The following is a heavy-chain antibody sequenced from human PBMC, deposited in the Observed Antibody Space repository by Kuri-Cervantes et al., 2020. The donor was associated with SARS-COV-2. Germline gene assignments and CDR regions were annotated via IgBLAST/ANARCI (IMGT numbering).Heavy chain of an antibody. D-gene: IGHD1-26*01. J-gene: IGHJ4*02. CDR3: ARDYPIGSYYFDY. V-gene: IGHV4-61*02. Sequence: SETLSLTCTVSGGSISSGSYYWSWIRQPAGKGLEWIGRIYTSGSTNYNPSLKSRVTISVDTPKNQFSLKLSSVTAADTAVYYCARDYPIGSYYFDYWGQGTLVTVSS. CDR2: IYTSGST. CDR1: GGSISSGSYY.